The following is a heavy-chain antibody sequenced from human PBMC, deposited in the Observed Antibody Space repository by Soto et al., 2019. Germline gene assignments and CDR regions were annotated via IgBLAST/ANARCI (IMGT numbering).Heavy chain of an antibody. CDR1: GGTFSSYA. CDR2: IIPIFGTA. CDR3: ARASIVVVVAARDYGMDV. V-gene: IGHV1-69*06. D-gene: IGHD2-15*01. J-gene: IGHJ6*02. Sequence: QVQLVQSGAEVKKPGSSVKVSCKASGGTFSSYAISWVRQAPVQGLEWMGGIIPIFGTANYAQKFQGRVTITADKSTSTAYMELSSLRSEDTAVYYCARASIVVVVAARDYGMDVWGQGTTVTVSS.